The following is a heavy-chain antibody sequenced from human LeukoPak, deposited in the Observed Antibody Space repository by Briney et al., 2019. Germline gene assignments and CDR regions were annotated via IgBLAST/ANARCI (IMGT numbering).Heavy chain of an antibody. D-gene: IGHD3-3*01. CDR1: GFTFSSYA. V-gene: IGHV3-21*01. CDR2: ISRGSDHI. CDR3: ARDSYDFWSGHDY. Sequence: GGSLRLSCAASGFTFSSYAMNWVRQAPGKGLEWVSSISRGSDHIFYADSMKGRFTISRDNAKNSLYLQMNSLGAEDTAVYYCARDSYDFWSGHDYWGQGTLVTVSS. J-gene: IGHJ4*02.